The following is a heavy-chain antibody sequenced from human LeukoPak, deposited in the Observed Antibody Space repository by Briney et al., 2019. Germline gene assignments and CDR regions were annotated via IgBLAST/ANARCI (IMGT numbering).Heavy chain of an antibody. J-gene: IGHJ4*02. CDR2: ISSSSSYI. D-gene: IGHD5-18*01. CDR1: GFTFSSYS. CDR3: ARQDNVDTASDY. Sequence: GGSLRLSCEASGFTFSSYSMNWVRQAPGKGLEWVSSISSSSSYIYYADSVKGRFTISRDNAKNSLYLQMNSLRAEDTAVYYCARQDNVDTASDYWGQGTLVTVSS. V-gene: IGHV3-21*01.